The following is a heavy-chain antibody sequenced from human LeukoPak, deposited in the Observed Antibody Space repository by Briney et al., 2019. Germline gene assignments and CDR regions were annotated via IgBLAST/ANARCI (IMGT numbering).Heavy chain of an antibody. J-gene: IGHJ3*02. CDR1: GYSFTNYW. Sequence: GESLKISCKGSGYSFTNYWIGWVRQMPGKGLEWMGIIYPGDSDATYSPSFQGQVTISADKSISTAYLQWSSLKASDTAMYYCARLGRRWLQLSYDAFDIWGQGTMVTVSS. CDR2: IYPGDSDA. CDR3: ARLGRRWLQLSYDAFDI. V-gene: IGHV5-51*01. D-gene: IGHD5-24*01.